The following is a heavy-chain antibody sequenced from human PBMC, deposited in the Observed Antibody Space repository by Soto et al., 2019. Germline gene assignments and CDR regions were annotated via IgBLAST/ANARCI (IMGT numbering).Heavy chain of an antibody. J-gene: IGHJ4*02. CDR3: ARVDPSSPYDQGIDY. CDR2: INPNSGGT. Sequence: ASVKVSCKASGYTFTGHYMHWVRQAPGQGLEGMGWINPNSGGTNYAQKFQGRVTMTRDTSISTAYMELSRLRSDDTAVYSCARVDPSSPYDQGIDYWGQGTLVTVSS. D-gene: IGHD5-12*01. CDR1: GYTFTGHY. V-gene: IGHV1-2*02.